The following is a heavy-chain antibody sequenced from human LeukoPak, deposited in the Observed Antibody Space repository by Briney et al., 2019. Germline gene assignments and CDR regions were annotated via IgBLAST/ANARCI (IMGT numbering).Heavy chain of an antibody. CDR3: AKVQQWLVQGSVDY. J-gene: IGHJ4*02. CDR1: GFIVSNNY. V-gene: IGHV3-53*01. Sequence: GGSLRLSCAASGFIVSNNYMSRVRQAPGKGLEWVSVIYSDGSTYYIDPVKGRFTISRDNSRNTLYLQMNSLRAEDTAVYYCAKVQQWLVQGSVDYWGQGTLVTVSS. CDR2: IYSDGST. D-gene: IGHD6-19*01.